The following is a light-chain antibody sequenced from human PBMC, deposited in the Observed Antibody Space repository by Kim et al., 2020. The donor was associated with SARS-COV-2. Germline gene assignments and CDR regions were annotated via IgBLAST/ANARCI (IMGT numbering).Light chain of an antibody. CDR2: AAS. Sequence: AIRITQSPSSLSASTGDRVTITCRASQGISSYLAWYQQKPGKAPKLLIYAASTLQSGVPSRFSGSGSGTDFTLTISCLQSEDFATYYCQQYYSYHRTFGQGTKMDIK. J-gene: IGKJ1*01. CDR3: QQYYSYHRT. V-gene: IGKV1-8*01. CDR1: QGISSY.